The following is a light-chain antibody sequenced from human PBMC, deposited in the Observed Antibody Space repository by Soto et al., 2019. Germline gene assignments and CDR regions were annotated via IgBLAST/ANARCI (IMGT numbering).Light chain of an antibody. V-gene: IGKV3-15*01. CDR1: QSVNSN. CDR3: QQYDDWPWT. CDR2: GAS. Sequence: EIVLTQSPATLSVSPGDRATLSCRASQSVNSNLAWYHLKPGQAPRLLIYGASIRAAGIPARFTGSESGTEFTLSISSLQSEDFAVYYCQQYDDWPWTFGHWTKVEIK. J-gene: IGKJ1*01.